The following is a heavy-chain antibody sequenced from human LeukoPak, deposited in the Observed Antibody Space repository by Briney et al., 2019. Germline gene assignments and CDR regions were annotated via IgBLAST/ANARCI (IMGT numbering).Heavy chain of an antibody. CDR3: ARDNGYYGSHQ. V-gene: IGHV3-53*01. CDR2: IYTGGST. J-gene: IGHJ4*02. Sequence: PGGSLRVACAVCGFIVTTNYRSWVRQAPGKGLEWVSVIYTGGSTYYIDSVKGRFTISRDNSKNTLYLQMDSLRVEDSAIYYCARDNGYYGSHQWGQGTWVTVSS. D-gene: IGHD3-3*01. CDR1: GFIVTTNY.